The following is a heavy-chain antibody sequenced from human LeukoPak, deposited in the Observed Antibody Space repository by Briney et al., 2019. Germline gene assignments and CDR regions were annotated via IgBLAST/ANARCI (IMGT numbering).Heavy chain of an antibody. V-gene: IGHV1-2*02. Sequence: ASVKVSCKASGYTFTGYYMHWVRQARGQGLEWMGWINPNSGGTNYAQKFQGRVTMTRDTSISTAYMELSRLRSDDTAVYYCARGRVRVWGSYRQTYNWFDPWGQGTLVNVSS. CDR2: INPNSGGT. CDR3: ARGRVRVWGSYRQTYNWFDP. CDR1: GYTFTGYY. J-gene: IGHJ5*02. D-gene: IGHD3-16*02.